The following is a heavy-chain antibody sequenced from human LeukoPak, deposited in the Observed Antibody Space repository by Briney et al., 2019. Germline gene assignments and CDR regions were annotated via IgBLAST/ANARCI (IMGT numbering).Heavy chain of an antibody. J-gene: IGHJ4*02. CDR2: ISGSGGST. D-gene: IGHD1-26*01. CDR1: GFTFSSYG. CDR3: AKDRLWELLIDY. V-gene: IGHV3-23*01. Sequence: GGSLRLSCAASGFTFSSYGMSWVRQAPGKGLEWVSAISGSGGSTYYADSVKGRFTISRDNSKNTLYLQMNSLRAEDTAVYYCAKDRLWELLIDYWGQGTLVTVSS.